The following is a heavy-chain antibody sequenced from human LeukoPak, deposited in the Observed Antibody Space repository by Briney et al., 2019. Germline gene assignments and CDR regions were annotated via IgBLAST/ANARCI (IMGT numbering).Heavy chain of an antibody. CDR3: ARDLAAAGTNFDY. CDR2: ISYDGSNK. CDR1: GFAFSSYA. J-gene: IGHJ4*02. Sequence: GGSLRLSCAASGFAFSSYAIHWVRQAPGKGLEWVAVISYDGSNKYYADSVKGRSTISRDNSKNTLYLQMNSLRAEDTAVYYCARDLAAAGTNFDYWGQGTLVTVSS. D-gene: IGHD6-13*01. V-gene: IGHV3-30*04.